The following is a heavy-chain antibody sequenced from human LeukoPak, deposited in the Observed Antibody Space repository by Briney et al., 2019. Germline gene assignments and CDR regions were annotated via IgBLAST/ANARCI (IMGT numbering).Heavy chain of an antibody. J-gene: IGHJ4*02. D-gene: IGHD4-11*01. CDR3: ARGAYSNSVYYFDY. CDR2: INTNTGNP. Sequence: ASVKVSCKASGYTFTGYYMHWVRQAPGQGLEWMGWINTNTGNPTYAQGFTGRFVFSLDTSVSTAYLQISSLKAEDTAVYYCARGAYSNSVYYFDYWGQGTLVTVSS. CDR1: GYTFTGYY. V-gene: IGHV7-4-1*02.